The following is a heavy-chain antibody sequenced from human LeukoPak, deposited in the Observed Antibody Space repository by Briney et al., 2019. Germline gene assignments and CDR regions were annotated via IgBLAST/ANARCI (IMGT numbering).Heavy chain of an antibody. CDR2: ISAYNGNT. D-gene: IGHD4-17*01. V-gene: IGHV1-18*01. J-gene: IGHJ6*02. CDR3: ARKPRVTTAKYYYGMDV. CDR1: GYAFTSYG. Sequence: GASVKVSCKASGYAFTSYGISWVRQAPGQGLEWMGWISAYNGNTNYAQKLQGRVTMTTDTSTSTAYMELRSLRSDDTAVYYCARKPRVTTAKYYYGMDVWGQGTTVTVSS.